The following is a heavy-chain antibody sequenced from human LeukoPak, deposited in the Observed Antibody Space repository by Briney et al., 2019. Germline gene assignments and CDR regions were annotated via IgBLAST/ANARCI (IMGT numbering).Heavy chain of an antibody. V-gene: IGHV4-4*02. Sequence: PSGTLSLTCAVSGGSISSSNWWSWVRQPPGKGLEWIGEIYHSGSTNYNPSLKSRVTISVDKSKNQFSLKLSSVTAADTAVYYCASAVLRAYDSSGSIPWYFDLWGRGTLVTVSS. D-gene: IGHD3-22*01. CDR1: GGSISSSNW. CDR2: IYHSGST. CDR3: ASAVLRAYDSSGSIPWYFDL. J-gene: IGHJ2*01.